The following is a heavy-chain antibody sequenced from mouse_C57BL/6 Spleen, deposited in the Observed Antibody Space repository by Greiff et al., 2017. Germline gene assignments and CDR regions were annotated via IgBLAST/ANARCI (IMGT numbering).Heavy chain of an antibody. CDR1: GFTFSSYG. D-gene: IGHD3-1*01. CDR2: ISSGGSYT. J-gene: IGHJ2*01. Sequence: EVKLVESGGDLVKLGGSLKLSCAASGFTFSSYGMSWVRQTPDKRLEWVATISSGGSYTYYPDSVKGRFTISRDNAKNTLYLQMSSLKSEDTAMYYCARDAGTGFEGWGKGTTLTVSS. V-gene: IGHV5-6*01. CDR3: ARDAGTGFEG.